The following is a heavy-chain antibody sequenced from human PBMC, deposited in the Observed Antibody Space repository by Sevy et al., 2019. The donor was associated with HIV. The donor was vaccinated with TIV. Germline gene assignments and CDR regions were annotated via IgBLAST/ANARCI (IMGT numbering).Heavy chain of an antibody. CDR1: GFTFDDYA. D-gene: IGHD3-22*01. Sequence: GGSLRLSCAASGFTFDDYAMHWVRQAPGKGLEWVSLISWDGGSTYYADSVKGRFTISRDNIKNSLYLQMNSLRAEDTALYYCAKDRSGYGAYFDYWGQGTLVTVSS. CDR2: ISWDGGST. V-gene: IGHV3-43D*03. CDR3: AKDRSGYGAYFDY. J-gene: IGHJ4*02.